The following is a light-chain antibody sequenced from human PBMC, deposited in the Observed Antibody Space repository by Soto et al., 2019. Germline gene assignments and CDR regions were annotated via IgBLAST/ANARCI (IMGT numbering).Light chain of an antibody. V-gene: IGKV3-20*01. CDR2: GAS. CDR3: QQYGIVPLT. CDR1: QSVSTSY. Sequence: EIVLTQSPGTLSLSPGERATLSCRASQSVSTSYLAWYQQKPGQAPRLLIYGASSRATGIPDRFSGSRSGADFTLTISSLEPGDCAVYYCQQYGIVPLTFGGGTKVEIK. J-gene: IGKJ4*01.